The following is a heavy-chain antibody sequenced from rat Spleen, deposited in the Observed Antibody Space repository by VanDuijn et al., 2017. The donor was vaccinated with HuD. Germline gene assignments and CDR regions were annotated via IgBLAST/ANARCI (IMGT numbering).Heavy chain of an antibody. J-gene: IGHJ3*01. CDR2: ISPSGVT. Sequence: EVQLVESGGGLVQPGRSLKLSCAASGFTFSDYYMAWVRQDPTKGLEWVASISPSGVTYYRDSVKGRFTVSRENAKSTLYLLMDSLRSEDTATYYCTRQDTSGYSNWFTYWGQGTLVTVSS. V-gene: IGHV5-25*01. D-gene: IGHD4-3*01. CDR1: GFTFSDYY. CDR3: TRQDTSGYSNWFTY.